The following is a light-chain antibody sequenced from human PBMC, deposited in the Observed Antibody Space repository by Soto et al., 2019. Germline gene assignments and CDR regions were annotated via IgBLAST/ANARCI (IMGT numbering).Light chain of an antibody. CDR2: EVS. Sequence: QSALTQPASVSGSPGQSITISCTGTGSDVGNYVFVSWYQQYPGKAPKLIIFEVSNRPSGVSDGFSGSKSGSTASLSISGLQSEDEADYYCVSYTSTSTLVFGTGTKVTVL. V-gene: IGLV2-14*01. CDR1: GSDVGNYVF. J-gene: IGLJ1*01. CDR3: VSYTSTSTLV.